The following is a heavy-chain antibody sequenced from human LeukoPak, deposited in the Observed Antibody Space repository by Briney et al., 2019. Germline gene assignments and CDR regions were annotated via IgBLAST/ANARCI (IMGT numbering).Heavy chain of an antibody. D-gene: IGHD1-1*01. CDR1: GFTFSSYW. Sequence: PGGSLRLSCAASGFTFSSYWMSWVRQAPGKGLEWVATIKQDGSEKYYVDSLKGRCTISRDNAKNSLYLQMSSLRAEDTALYYCARVRTGAYYFDYWGQGTLVTVSS. CDR2: IKQDGSEK. CDR3: ARVRTGAYYFDY. V-gene: IGHV3-7*04. J-gene: IGHJ4*02.